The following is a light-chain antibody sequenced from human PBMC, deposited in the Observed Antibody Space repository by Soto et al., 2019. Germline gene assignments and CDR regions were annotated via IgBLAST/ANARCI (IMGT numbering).Light chain of an antibody. CDR2: GAS. J-gene: IGKJ2*01. CDR3: QQYGGSPRT. Sequence: EIVLTQSPGTLSLSLGERATLSCRASQSVSSSHLAWYQQKPGQAPRLLIYGASFRATGIPDRFSGSASGTDFTLTISRLEPEDFAVYYCQQYGGSPRTFGQGTKLEIK. CDR1: QSVSSSH. V-gene: IGKV3-20*01.